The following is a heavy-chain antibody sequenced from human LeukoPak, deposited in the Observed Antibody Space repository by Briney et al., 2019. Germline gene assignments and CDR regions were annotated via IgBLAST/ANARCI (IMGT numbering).Heavy chain of an antibody. CDR1: GFTFSSYA. CDR3: ARSGHCISTSCCSIWRRSLYGMDV. CDR2: ISGSGGST. D-gene: IGHD2-2*03. V-gene: IGHV3-23*01. J-gene: IGHJ6*02. Sequence: GGSLRLSCAASGFTFSSYAMSWVRQAPGKGLEWVSAISGSGGSTYYADSVKGRFTISRDNAKNSLYLQMNSLRAEDTAVYYCARSGHCISTSCCSIWRRSLYGMDVWGQGTTVTVSS.